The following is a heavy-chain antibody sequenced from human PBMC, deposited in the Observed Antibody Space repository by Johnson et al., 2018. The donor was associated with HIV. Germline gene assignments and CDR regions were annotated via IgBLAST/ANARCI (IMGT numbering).Heavy chain of an antibody. CDR3: AKKQAAAGTGGGAFDI. D-gene: IGHD6-13*01. CDR2: IRYDGSNK. Sequence: LSCAASGFSFSTYGMHWVRQAPGKGLKWVSFIRYDGSNKYYADSVKGRFTISRDNSKNTLYLQINSLRTEDTAVYYCAKKQAAAGTGGGAFDIWGQGTTVTVSS. CDR1: GFSFSTYG. J-gene: IGHJ3*02. V-gene: IGHV3-30*02.